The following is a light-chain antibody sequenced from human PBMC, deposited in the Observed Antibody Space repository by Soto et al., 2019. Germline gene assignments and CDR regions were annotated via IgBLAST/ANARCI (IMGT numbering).Light chain of an antibody. Sequence: DSQMTQSPSSLSASVADRVTITCRASQSIRRSLNWYQQKPGKAPKLLIYAASSLQSGVPSRFSGSGSGTDFTLTITSLQPEDFATYYCQQSYSTTWTFGQGTKVDIK. V-gene: IGKV1-39*01. CDR2: AAS. J-gene: IGKJ1*01. CDR3: QQSYSTTWT. CDR1: QSIRRS.